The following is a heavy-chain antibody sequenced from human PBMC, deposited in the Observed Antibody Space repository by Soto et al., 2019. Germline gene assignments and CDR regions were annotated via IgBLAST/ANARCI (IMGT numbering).Heavy chain of an antibody. CDR1: VYSFSTTTTS. Sequence: SLTCAISVYSFSTTTTSWNWIRQSPSRGLEWLGRTFYRSKWYHDYVVSVKSRITISADTSKNQFSLQLSSVTPDDTAVYYCARAGVTVFGLVPHFDYWGQGTQVTVSS. CDR2: TFYRSKWYH. D-gene: IGHD3-3*01. CDR3: ARAGVTVFGLVPHFDY. V-gene: IGHV6-1*01. J-gene: IGHJ4*02.